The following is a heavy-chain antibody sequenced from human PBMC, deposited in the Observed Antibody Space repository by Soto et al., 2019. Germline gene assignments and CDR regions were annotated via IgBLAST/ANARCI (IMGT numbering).Heavy chain of an antibody. J-gene: IGHJ4*03. CDR2: VYHSGST. CDR3: ARDTGLAPTVWGY. Sequence: QVQLQESGPGLVKPSQTLSLTCSVSGDSIRGGGHYWNWIRQFPGKGLEWIGYVYHSGSTHYNPSLRGGLTISIDTSMNQFSLRLISVPAADTALYYCARDTGLAPTVWGYWGHGTQVTVSS. CDR1: GDSIRGGGHY. D-gene: IGHD7-27*01. V-gene: IGHV4-31*03.